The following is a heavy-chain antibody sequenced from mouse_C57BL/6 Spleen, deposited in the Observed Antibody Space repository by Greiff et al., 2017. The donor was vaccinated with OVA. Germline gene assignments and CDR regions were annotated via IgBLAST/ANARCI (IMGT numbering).Heavy chain of an antibody. Sequence: EVQLQQSGGGLVKPGGSLKLSCAASGFTFSDYGMHWVRQAPEKGLEWVAYISSGSSTIYYADTVKGRFTISRDNAKNTLFLQMTSLRSEDTAMYYCARYSNYVWYFDVWGTGTTVTVSS. CDR1: GFTFSDYG. CDR3: ARYSNYVWYFDV. D-gene: IGHD2-5*01. CDR2: ISSGSSTI. J-gene: IGHJ1*03. V-gene: IGHV5-17*01.